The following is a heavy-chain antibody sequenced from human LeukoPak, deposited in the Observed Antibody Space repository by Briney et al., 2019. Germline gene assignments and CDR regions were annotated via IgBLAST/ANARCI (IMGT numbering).Heavy chain of an antibody. CDR2: INPNSGGT. D-gene: IGHD2-2*01. Sequence: ASVKVSCKASGYTFTGYYMHWVRQAPGQGLEWMGWINPNSGGTNYAQKLQGRVTMTTDTSTSTAYMELRSLRSDDTAVYYCARDRRYCSSTSCYHPFDYWGQGTLVTVSS. V-gene: IGHV1-2*02. CDR3: ARDRRYCSSTSCYHPFDY. CDR1: GYTFTGYY. J-gene: IGHJ4*02.